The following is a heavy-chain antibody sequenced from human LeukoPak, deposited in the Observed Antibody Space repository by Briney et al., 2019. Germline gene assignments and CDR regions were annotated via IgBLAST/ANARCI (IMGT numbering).Heavy chain of an antibody. CDR1: GGSISSYY. D-gene: IGHD3-10*01. V-gene: IGHV4-59*01. J-gene: IGHJ4*02. CDR3: ARARRSLLWFGELLVYFDY. Sequence: SETLSLTCTVSGGSISSYYWSWIRQPPGKGLEWIGYIYYSGSTNYNPSLKSRVTISVDTSKNQFSLELSSVTAADTAVYYCARARRSLLWFGELLVYFDYWGQGTLVTVSS. CDR2: IYYSGST.